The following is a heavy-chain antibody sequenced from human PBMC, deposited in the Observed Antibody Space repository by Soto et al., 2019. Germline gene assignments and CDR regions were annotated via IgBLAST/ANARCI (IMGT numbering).Heavy chain of an antibody. J-gene: IGHJ6*02. V-gene: IGHV3-30*18. D-gene: IGHD5-18*01. Sequence: QVQLVESGGGVVQPGRSLRLSCAASGFTFSSYGMHWVRQAPGKGLEWVAVISYDGSNKYYADSVKGRLTISRDNSKNTLYLQMNSLRAEDTAVYYCAKDRASGYSYGSSYYYYGMDVWGQGTTVTVSS. CDR1: GFTFSSYG. CDR3: AKDRASGYSYGSSYYYYGMDV. CDR2: ISYDGSNK.